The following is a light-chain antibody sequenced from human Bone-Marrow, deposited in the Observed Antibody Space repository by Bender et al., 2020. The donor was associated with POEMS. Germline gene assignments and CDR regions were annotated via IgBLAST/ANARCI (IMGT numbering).Light chain of an antibody. CDR2: ANI. V-gene: IGLV1-40*01. J-gene: IGLJ3*02. Sequence: QSVLTQPPSVSEAPGQRVTISCTGGSSNIGAGYNVHWYRQFPGAAPRLLIYANINRPSGVPDRFSGSKSGTSASLAITGLQAEDEADYYCQSYDSRLSAWVFGGGTKLTVL. CDR3: QSYDSRLSAWV. CDR1: SSNIGAGYN.